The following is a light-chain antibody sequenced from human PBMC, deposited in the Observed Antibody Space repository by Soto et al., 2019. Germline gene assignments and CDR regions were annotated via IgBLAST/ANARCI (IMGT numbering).Light chain of an antibody. V-gene: IGKV3-20*01. CDR3: QQYGSSPFT. CDR1: QSITTGD. Sequence: EIVLTQSPGTLSLSPGERATLSCRASQSITTGDLAWYQQKSGQAPRLLVYGASIRATDIPDKFTGSGSGTDFTLTVSRLEPEDFAVYYCQQYGSSPFTFGQGTKLEIK. J-gene: IGKJ2*01. CDR2: GAS.